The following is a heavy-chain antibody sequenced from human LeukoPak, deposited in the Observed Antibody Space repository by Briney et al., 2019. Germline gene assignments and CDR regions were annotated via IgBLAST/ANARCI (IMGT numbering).Heavy chain of an antibody. J-gene: IGHJ1*01. V-gene: IGHV4-34*01. CDR2: LSYTEGS. CDR1: GVSLNDYY. CDR3: ARIRCGHSGSVCYNH. Sequence: PSETLSLTCGVFGVSLNDYYWSWIRQPPGKGLEGIGELSYTEGSRYNLSLQSRVTISVRTSENQLSLKLIFVNAADTAVYSCARIRCGHSGSVCYNHWGLGTLVTVSS. D-gene: IGHD3-9*01.